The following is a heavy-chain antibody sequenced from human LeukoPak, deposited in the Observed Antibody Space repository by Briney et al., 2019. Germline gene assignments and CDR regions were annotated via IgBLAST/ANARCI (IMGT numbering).Heavy chain of an antibody. D-gene: IGHD6-19*01. CDR1: GFTVSNSY. CDR3: ARAPGWSNFDY. CDR2: IYGGGTT. Sequence: PGGSLRLSCAASGFTVSNSYMSWVRQAPGKGLEWVSIIYGGGTTYYADSVKGRFTISRDSSKNTLYLQMNSLRAEDTAVYYCARAPGWSNFDYWGQGTLVTVSS. J-gene: IGHJ4*02. V-gene: IGHV3-53*01.